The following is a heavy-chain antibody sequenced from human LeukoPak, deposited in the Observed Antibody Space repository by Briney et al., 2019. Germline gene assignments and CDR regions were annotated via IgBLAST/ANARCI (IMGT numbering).Heavy chain of an antibody. CDR2: IKSKTDGGTT. CDR3: TTDRPCTSCYIFDY. CDR1: GFTFSNAW. D-gene: IGHD2-2*02. Sequence: PGGSLRLSCAASGFTFSNAWMSWVRQAPGKGLDCVGRIKSKTDGGTTDYAAPVKGRFTISRDDSKNTLYLQMNSLKTEDTAVYYCTTDRPCTSCYIFDYWGQGTLVTVSS. V-gene: IGHV3-15*01. J-gene: IGHJ4*02.